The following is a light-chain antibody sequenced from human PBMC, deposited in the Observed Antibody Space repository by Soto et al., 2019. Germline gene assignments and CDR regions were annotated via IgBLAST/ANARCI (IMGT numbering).Light chain of an antibody. CDR2: YDN. CDR1: NIGSES. V-gene: IGLV3-21*04. CDR3: QLWVSSTDQLV. Sequence: SYVLTQPPSVSVAPGKTARITCGGNNIGSESVHWYQQKPGQAPVVVIYYDNDRPSGIPERFSGSNSGNTATLTISRVEAGDEADYYCQLWVSSTDQLVFGGGTKVTVL. J-gene: IGLJ2*01.